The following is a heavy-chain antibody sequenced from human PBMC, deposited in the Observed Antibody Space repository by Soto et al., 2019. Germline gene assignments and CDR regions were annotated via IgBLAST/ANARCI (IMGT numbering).Heavy chain of an antibody. J-gene: IGHJ5*02. CDR2: IYYSGST. Sequence: PSETLSLACTVCGDSISISSDYWAWIRQPPGKGLEWIGSIYYSGSTYYNPSLKSRVTISVDTSKNQFSLKLSSVTAADTAVYYCASLGLNWFDPWGQGTLVTVSS. CDR3: ASLGLNWFDP. CDR1: GDSISISSDY. V-gene: IGHV4-39*01.